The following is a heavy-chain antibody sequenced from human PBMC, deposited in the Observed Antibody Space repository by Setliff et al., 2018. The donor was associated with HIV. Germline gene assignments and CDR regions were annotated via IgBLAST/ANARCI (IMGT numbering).Heavy chain of an antibody. J-gene: IGHJ4*02. Sequence: SETLSLTCTVSGGSMRSTTYYWGWVRQPPGKGLEWIGNVHFSGTTYYNPSLKSRVTISVDPSQNQFSLKVTSVTATDTAVYFCAGESALTGQSDWGQGTLVTVSS. CDR1: GGSMRSTTYY. CDR2: VHFSGTT. V-gene: IGHV4-39*02. D-gene: IGHD3-9*01. CDR3: AGESALTGQSD.